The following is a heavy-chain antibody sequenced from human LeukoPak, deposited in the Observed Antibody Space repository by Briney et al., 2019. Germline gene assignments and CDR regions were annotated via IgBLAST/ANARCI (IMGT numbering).Heavy chain of an antibody. Sequence: PSETLSLTCTVSGGSISSSSYYWGWIRQPPGKGLEWIGSIYYSGSTYYNPSLKSRVTISVDTSKNQFSLKLSSVTAADTAVYYCARDGDDYGDYQSPYYYYGMDVWGQGTTVTVSS. CDR3: ARDGDDYGDYQSPYYYYGMDV. D-gene: IGHD4-17*01. J-gene: IGHJ6*02. V-gene: IGHV4-39*07. CDR1: GGSISSSSYY. CDR2: IYYSGST.